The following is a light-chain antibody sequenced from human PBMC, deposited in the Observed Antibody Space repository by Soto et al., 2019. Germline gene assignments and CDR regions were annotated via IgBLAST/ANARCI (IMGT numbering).Light chain of an antibody. CDR1: QSVGSN. Sequence: EIVMTHSPATLSVSPCETATLSFSASQSVGSNLAWYQQKPGQAPRLLIYGASTRATGIPARFSGSGSGTEFTLTISSLQSEDFAVYYCQQYNNWPPITFGQGTRLRL. J-gene: IGKJ5*01. CDR3: QQYNNWPPIT. V-gene: IGKV3-15*01. CDR2: GAS.